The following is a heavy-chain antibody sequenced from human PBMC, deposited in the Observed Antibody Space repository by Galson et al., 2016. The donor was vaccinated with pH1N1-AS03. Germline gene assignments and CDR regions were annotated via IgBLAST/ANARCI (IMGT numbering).Heavy chain of an antibody. CDR3: ARAEESRWHVFDD. V-gene: IGHV3-23*01. J-gene: IGHJ4*02. CDR2: ISAGGGT. Sequence: SLRLSCAASGFTFRNSAMSWVRQAPGKGLEWVSGISAGGGTYYAGSVKGRFTISRDSSKNTLYLQMNSLRLEDTAVYYCARAEESRWHVFDDWGQGTLVTVSS. CDR1: GFTFRNSA. D-gene: IGHD6-13*01.